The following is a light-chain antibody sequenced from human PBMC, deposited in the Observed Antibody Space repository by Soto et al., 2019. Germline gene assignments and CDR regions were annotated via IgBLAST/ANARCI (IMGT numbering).Light chain of an antibody. V-gene: IGLV2-14*01. J-gene: IGLJ3*02. CDR3: SSYTSSSTRV. CDR2: EVS. Sequence: QSALTQPASVSGSPGQSITISCTGTSSDVGGYNYVSWYQQHPGKAPKLMIYEVSNRPSGVSNRFSGSKSGNTASLTISGLQAVDEADYYCSSYTSSSTRVFGGGTKVTVL. CDR1: SSDVGGYNY.